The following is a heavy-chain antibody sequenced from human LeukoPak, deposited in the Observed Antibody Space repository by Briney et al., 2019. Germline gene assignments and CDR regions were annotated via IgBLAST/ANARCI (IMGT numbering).Heavy chain of an antibody. CDR2: ISAYNGNT. V-gene: IGHV1-18*01. CDR3: ARRRYYYDSSGYFYYYYGMDV. D-gene: IGHD3-22*01. CDR1: GYTFTSYG. J-gene: IGHJ6*02. Sequence: VKVSCKASGYTFTSYGISWVRQAPGQGLEWMGWISAYNGNTNYAQKLQGRVTMTTDTSTSTAYMELRSLRSDDTAVYYCARRRYYYDSSGYFYYYYGMDVWGQGTTVTVSS.